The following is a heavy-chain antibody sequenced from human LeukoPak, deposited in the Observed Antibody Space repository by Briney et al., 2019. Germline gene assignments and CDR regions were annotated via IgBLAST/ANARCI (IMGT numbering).Heavy chain of an antibody. V-gene: IGHV3-23*01. CDR3: AKVSYCGGDCYSYFDY. Sequence: PGGCLRLSCAASGFTFSSYAMSWVRQAPGKGLEWVSAISGSGGSTYYADSVKGRFTISRGNSKNTLYLQMNSLRAEDTAVYYCAKVSYCGGDCYSYFDYWGQGTLVTVSS. CDR2: ISGSGGST. D-gene: IGHD2-21*02. J-gene: IGHJ4*02. CDR1: GFTFSSYA.